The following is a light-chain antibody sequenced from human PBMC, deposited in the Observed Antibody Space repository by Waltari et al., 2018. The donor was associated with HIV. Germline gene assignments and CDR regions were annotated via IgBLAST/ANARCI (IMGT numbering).Light chain of an antibody. J-gene: IGKJ2*01. Sequence: DIVLTQSPGTLSLSPGERATLSCRASQSVSSIYLAWYQQKPGQAPRLLIYGASTRATDIPDRFSGSGSGTDFTLTISRLEPEDFAVYYCQQYGSSPYNFGQGTKLE. V-gene: IGKV3-20*01. CDR1: QSVSSIY. CDR3: QQYGSSPYN. CDR2: GAS.